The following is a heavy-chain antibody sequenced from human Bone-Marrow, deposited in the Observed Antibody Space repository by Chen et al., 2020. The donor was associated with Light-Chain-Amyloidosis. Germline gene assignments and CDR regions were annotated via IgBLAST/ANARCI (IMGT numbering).Heavy chain of an antibody. CDR3: TRKGGYFDF. CDR2: VSGSTVST. Sequence: EVQLVESGGGLVQPGGSLRLSCATSGFNFSSCGMSWVRQAPGKGLEWVSTVSGSTVSTYYACAVKGRFIISRDNSKSTLYLQMNSLRAGDTAVYFCTRKGGYFDFWGQGSLVTVSS. J-gene: IGHJ4*02. CDR1: GFNFSSCG. V-gene: IGHV3-23*04. D-gene: IGHD3-10*01.